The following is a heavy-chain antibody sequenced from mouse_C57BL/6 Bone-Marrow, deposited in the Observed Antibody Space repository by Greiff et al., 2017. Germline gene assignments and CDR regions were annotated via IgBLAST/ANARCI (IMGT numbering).Heavy chain of an antibody. CDR1: GYTFTSYW. Sequence: QVQLQQPGTELVKPGASVKLSCKASGYTFTSYWMHWVKQRPGQGLEWIGNINPSNGGTNYNEKFKSKPTLTVDKSSSTAYMQLSSLTSEDSAVYYCARWGYGNYGAWFAYWGQGTLVTVSA. J-gene: IGHJ3*01. D-gene: IGHD2-10*02. CDR3: ARWGYGNYGAWFAY. CDR2: INPSNGGT. V-gene: IGHV1-53*01.